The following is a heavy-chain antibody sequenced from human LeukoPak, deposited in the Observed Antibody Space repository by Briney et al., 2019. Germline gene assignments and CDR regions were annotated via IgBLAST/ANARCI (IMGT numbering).Heavy chain of an antibody. CDR2: VHYRGST. J-gene: IGHJ6*01. CDR1: GGSISSYW. CDR3: ARTPGRGGAEV. V-gene: IGHV4-59*08. D-gene: IGHD3-10*01. Sequence: SETLSLTCSVSGGSISSYWWSWIRQPPGKRLEWIGYVHYRGSTNYNPSLKRRLTISVDTSKNQVSLNLNSVTAADTAVYYCARTPGRGGAEVWGQGTTITVSS.